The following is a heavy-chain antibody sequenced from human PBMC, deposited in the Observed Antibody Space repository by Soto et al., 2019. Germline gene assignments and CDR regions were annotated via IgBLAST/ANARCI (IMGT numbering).Heavy chain of an antibody. V-gene: IGHV1-69*01. J-gene: IGHJ4*02. CDR3: ASNTRPGIAAADFDY. CDR1: GGTFSSYA. D-gene: IGHD6-13*01. CDR2: IIPIFGTA. Sequence: QVQLVQSGAEVKKPGSSVKVSCKVSGGTFSSYAISWVRQAPGQGLEWMGGIIPIFGTANYAQKFQGRVTITADESTSTAYMELSSLRSEDTAVYYCASNTRPGIAAADFDYWRQGTLVTVSS.